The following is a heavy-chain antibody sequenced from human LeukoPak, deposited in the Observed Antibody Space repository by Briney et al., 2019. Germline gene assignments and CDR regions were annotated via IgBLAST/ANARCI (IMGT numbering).Heavy chain of an antibody. CDR2: IRSKANSYAT. D-gene: IGHD3-22*01. J-gene: IGHJ3*02. CDR3: ARFYDSSGYYYPDAFDI. Sequence: GGSLRLSCAASGFTFSGSAMHWVRQASGKGLEWVGRIRSKANSYATAYAASVKGRFTISRDDSKNTAYLQMNSLKTEDTAVYYCARFYDSSGYYYPDAFDIWGQGTMVTVSS. V-gene: IGHV3-73*01. CDR1: GFTFSGSA.